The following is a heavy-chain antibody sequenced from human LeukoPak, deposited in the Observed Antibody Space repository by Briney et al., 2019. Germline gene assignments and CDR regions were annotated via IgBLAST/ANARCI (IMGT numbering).Heavy chain of an antibody. J-gene: IGHJ4*02. CDR3: ARDNSGWSRDY. V-gene: IGHV3-21*06. Sequence: GGSLRLSCAASGFTLRSYSMSWVRQAPGKGLEWVSSINWGSNHIYYADAVQGRFTISRDNAKNSLYLQMNSLRAEDTAIYYCARDNSGWSRDYWGQGTLVTVSS. CDR1: GFTLRSYS. CDR2: INWGSNHI. D-gene: IGHD6-19*01.